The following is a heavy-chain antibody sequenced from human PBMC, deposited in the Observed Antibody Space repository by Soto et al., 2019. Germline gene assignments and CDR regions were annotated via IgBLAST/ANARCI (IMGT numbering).Heavy chain of an antibody. D-gene: IGHD5-18*01. CDR1: GFTFSSYA. Sequence: QVQLVESGGGVVQPGRSLRLSCAASGFTFSSYAMHWVRQAPGKGLEWVVVTSYDGRNKYYADSVEGRFTISRDNSKKXLNLQMNSLRAEDTAVYYCVREMTAPTGYYYGMDVWGQGTTVTVSS. CDR2: TSYDGRNK. CDR3: VREMTAPTGYYYGMDV. J-gene: IGHJ6*02. V-gene: IGHV3-30*04.